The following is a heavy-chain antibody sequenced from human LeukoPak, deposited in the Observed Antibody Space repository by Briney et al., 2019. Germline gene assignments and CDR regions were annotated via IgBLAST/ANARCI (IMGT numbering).Heavy chain of an antibody. D-gene: IGHD4-17*01. CDR1: GGSITSSY. V-gene: IGHV4-59*08. CDR2: IYYSGST. CDR3: ASLTTVTQGYFDS. Sequence: SETLSLTCTVSGGSITSSYWSWIRQPPGKGLEWIGYIYYSGSTNYNPSLKSRLSISVDASKNQFALTLSSVTATDTAVYYCASLTTVTQGYFDSWGQGTLVTVSS. J-gene: IGHJ4*02.